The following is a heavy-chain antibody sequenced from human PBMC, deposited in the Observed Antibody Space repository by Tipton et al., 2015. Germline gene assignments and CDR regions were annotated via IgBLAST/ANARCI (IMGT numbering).Heavy chain of an antibody. J-gene: IGHJ4*02. CDR2: IKRGGSET. CDR1: GFTFSYNR. V-gene: IGHV3-7*01. CDR3: ARDSSYSYYDY. D-gene: IGHD5-18*01. Sequence: SLRLSCAASGFTFSYNRMSWVRQAPGKGLEWVANIKRGGSETYYVDSVKGRFTISGDNARNSLYLQMNSLRAEDTAVYYCARDSSYSYYDYWGQGTLVTVSS.